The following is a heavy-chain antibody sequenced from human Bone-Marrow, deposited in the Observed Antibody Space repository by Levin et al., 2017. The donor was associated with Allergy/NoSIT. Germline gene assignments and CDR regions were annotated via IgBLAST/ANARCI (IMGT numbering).Heavy chain of an antibody. CDR3: ARGPVFRGYSYGPSNDGMDV. D-gene: IGHD5-18*01. Sequence: ASVKVSCKASGYTFTSYDINWVRQATGQGLEWMGWMNPNSGNTGYAQKFQGRVTMTRNTSISTAYMELSSLRSEDTAVYYCARGPVFRGYSYGPSNDGMDVWGQGTTVTVSS. CDR1: GYTFTSYD. J-gene: IGHJ6*02. CDR2: MNPNSGNT. V-gene: IGHV1-8*01.